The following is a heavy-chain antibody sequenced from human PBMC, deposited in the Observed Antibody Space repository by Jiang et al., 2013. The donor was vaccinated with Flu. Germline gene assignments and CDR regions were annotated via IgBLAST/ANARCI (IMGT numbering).Heavy chain of an antibody. J-gene: IGHJ3*02. CDR2: GST. Sequence: GSTYYADSVKGRFTISRDNSKNTLYLQMNSLRAEDTAVYYCAKVGRPLDAFDIWGQGTMVTVSS. CDR3: AKVGRPLDAFDI. V-gene: IGHV3-23*01.